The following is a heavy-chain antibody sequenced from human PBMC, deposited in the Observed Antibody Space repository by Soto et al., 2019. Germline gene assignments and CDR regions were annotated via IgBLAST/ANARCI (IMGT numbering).Heavy chain of an antibody. Sequence: EVQLVESGGGLVQPGGSLRLSCVASGFTFSTWMHWVRQAPGKGLVWVSRINSDGSSITYADSVKGRFIVSRDNARNTLYLQMSSLTAEDTAVYYCTRGASGYGNLDYWGQGVLVTVSS. CDR2: INSDGSSI. CDR1: GFTFSTW. J-gene: IGHJ4*02. CDR3: TRGASGYGNLDY. V-gene: IGHV3-74*01. D-gene: IGHD3-3*01.